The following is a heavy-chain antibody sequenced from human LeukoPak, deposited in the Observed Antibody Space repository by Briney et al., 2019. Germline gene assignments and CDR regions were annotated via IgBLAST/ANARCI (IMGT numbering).Heavy chain of an antibody. J-gene: IGHJ4*02. D-gene: IGHD3-3*01. Sequence: PGGSLRLSCAASGFTFSSYWMSWVRQAPGKGLEWVANIKQDGSEKYYVDSVKGRFTISRDNAKNSLYLQMNSLRAEDTAVYYCARDQSPSPYDFWSGYYIDYWGQGTLVTVSS. CDR3: ARDQSPSPYDFWSGYYIDY. CDR2: IKQDGSEK. CDR1: GFTFSSYW. V-gene: IGHV3-7*01.